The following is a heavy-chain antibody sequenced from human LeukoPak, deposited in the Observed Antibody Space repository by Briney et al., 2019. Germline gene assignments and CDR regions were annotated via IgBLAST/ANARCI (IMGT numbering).Heavy chain of an antibody. CDR1: GFTFSSYW. D-gene: IGHD6-19*01. CDR2: INSDGSST. Sequence: GGSLRLSCAASGFTFSSYWMHWVRQAPGKGLVWVSRINSDGSSTSYADSVKGRFTIFRDNAKNTLYLQMNSLRAEDTAVYYCARDLEGRYSSGWYDYWGQGTLVTVSS. V-gene: IGHV3-74*01. CDR3: ARDLEGRYSSGWYDY. J-gene: IGHJ4*02.